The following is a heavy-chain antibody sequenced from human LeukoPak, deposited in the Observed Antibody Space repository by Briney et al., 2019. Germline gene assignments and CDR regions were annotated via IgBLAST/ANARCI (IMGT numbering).Heavy chain of an antibody. CDR1: GFTFSSYG. Sequence: GGSLRLSCAASGFTFSSYGMHWVRQAPGKGLEWVAVISYDGSNKYYADSVKGRFTISRDNSKNTLYLQMDSLRAEDTAVYYCAREVFGGGRVAIPFDYWGQGTLVTVSS. V-gene: IGHV3-30*19. CDR3: AREVFGGGRVAIPFDY. J-gene: IGHJ4*02. CDR2: ISYDGSNK. D-gene: IGHD3-16*01.